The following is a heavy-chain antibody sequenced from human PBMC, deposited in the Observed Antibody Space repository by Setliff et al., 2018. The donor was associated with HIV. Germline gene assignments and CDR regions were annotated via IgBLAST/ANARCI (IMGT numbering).Heavy chain of an antibody. CDR2: ISYDGSNK. CDR1: GFTFSNFA. D-gene: IGHD3-3*01. Sequence: GGSLRLSCAASGFTFSNFAIHWVRQTPGQGLEWVAVISYDGSNKNYAHSVKGRFTISRDNSKNTLYLQMNSLRGEDTAVYYCARAQRFTVEGIKEFDPWGQGTLVTVSS. CDR3: ARAQRFTVEGIKEFDP. V-gene: IGHV3-30*04. J-gene: IGHJ5*02.